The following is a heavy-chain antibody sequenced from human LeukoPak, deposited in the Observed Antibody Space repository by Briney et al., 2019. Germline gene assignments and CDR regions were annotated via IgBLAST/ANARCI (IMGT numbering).Heavy chain of an antibody. D-gene: IGHD1-26*01. Sequence: SETLSLTCTVSGYSLSSGYYWGWIRQPPGKGLEWIGSIYYSGSTYYNPSLKSRVTISVDTSKNQFSLKLSSVTAADTAVYYCARLGRRGVILVGATWSGWFDPWGQGTLVTVSS. CDR1: GYSLSSGYY. V-gene: IGHV4-38-2*02. CDR3: ARLGRRGVILVGATWSGWFDP. CDR2: IYYSGST. J-gene: IGHJ5*02.